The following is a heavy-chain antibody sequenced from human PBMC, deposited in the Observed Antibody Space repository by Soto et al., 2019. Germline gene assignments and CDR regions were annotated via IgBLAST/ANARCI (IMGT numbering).Heavy chain of an antibody. CDR2: VWYDGGNK. CDR1: GFTFSSYG. V-gene: IGHV3-33*01. D-gene: IGHD5-12*01. CDR3: VRAAGYSGNDYVYYYGMDV. Sequence: QVQLVESGGGVVQPGRSLRLSCAASGFTFSSYGMHWVRQAPGKGLEWVALVWYDGGNKYYADSVKGRFTISRDIPKNTLYLQMNSLRDEDTAVYYCVRAAGYSGNDYVYYYGMDVWGQGTTVTVSS. J-gene: IGHJ6*02.